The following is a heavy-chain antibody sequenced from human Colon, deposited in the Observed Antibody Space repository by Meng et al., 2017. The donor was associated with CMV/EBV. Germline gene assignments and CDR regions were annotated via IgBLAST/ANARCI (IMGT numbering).Heavy chain of an antibody. V-gene: IGHV3-72*01. J-gene: IGHJ3*02. D-gene: IGHD1-26*01. CDR2: AANKANNYTT. CDR1: GFILSDHY. CDR3: TRGHSGIDIYAFDI. Sequence: GGSLRLSCAGSGFILSDHYIDWVRQAPGKGLEWIGRAANKANNYTTEYAASVKGRFTISRDDSENSLYLQMNSLKSEDTAVYYCTRGHSGIDIYAFDIWGQGTLVTVSS.